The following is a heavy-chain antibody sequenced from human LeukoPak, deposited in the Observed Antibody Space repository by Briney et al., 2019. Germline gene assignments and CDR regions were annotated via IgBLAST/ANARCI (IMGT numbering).Heavy chain of an antibody. J-gene: IGHJ6*04. CDR2: IIPIFGTA. Sequence: SVKVSCKASGGTFSSYAISWVRQAPGQGLEWMGGIIPIFGTANYAQKFQGRVTITTDESTSTAYMELSSLRSEDTAVYYCASGGDTMLFRMDVWGKGTTVTVSS. CDR3: ASGGDTMLFRMDV. V-gene: IGHV1-69*05. D-gene: IGHD3-10*01. CDR1: GGTFSSYA.